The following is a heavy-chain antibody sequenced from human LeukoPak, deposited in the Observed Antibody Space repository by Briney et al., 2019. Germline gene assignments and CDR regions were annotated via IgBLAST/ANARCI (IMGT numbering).Heavy chain of an antibody. D-gene: IGHD2-21*01. CDR1: GFTFSTYA. Sequence: PGGSLRLSCAASGFTFSTYAMSWLRQAPGKGLQWVSVISGSAGSTNYADSVKGRFTISRDNSKNTLYLQMNSLRTEDTAVYYCTKGAQYCGGDCSIFDYWGQGTLVTVSS. V-gene: IGHV3-23*01. J-gene: IGHJ4*02. CDR3: TKGAQYCGGDCSIFDY. CDR2: ISGSAGST.